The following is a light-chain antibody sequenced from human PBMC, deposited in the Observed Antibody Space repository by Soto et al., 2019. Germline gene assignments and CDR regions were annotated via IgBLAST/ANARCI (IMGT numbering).Light chain of an antibody. V-gene: IGLV2-23*01. CDR2: EGS. J-gene: IGLJ1*01. Sequence: QSELTQPASVSGSPGQSITISCTGTSSDVGNYNLVSWYQQHPGKAPKLMIYEGSKRPSGVSNRFSGSKSGNTASLTISGLQAEDEADYYCCSYAGSSTYVFGTGTKVTVL. CDR1: SSDVGNYNL. CDR3: CSYAGSSTYV.